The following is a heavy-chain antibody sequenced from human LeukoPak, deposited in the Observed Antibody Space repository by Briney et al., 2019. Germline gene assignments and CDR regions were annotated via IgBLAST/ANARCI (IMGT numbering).Heavy chain of an antibody. CDR3: ARRLSDSSSYDSVVFSAPPDY. D-gene: IGHD3-22*01. Sequence: SETLSLTCSVSGASISSSIYYWGWIRQPPGKGLEWIGSIFHSGSTYYNPSLKSRVTISVDTSKNQFSLKLSSVTAADTAVYYCARRLSDSSSYDSVVFSAPPDYWGQGTLVTVSS. V-gene: IGHV4-39*07. CDR2: IFHSGST. CDR1: GASISSSIYY. J-gene: IGHJ4*02.